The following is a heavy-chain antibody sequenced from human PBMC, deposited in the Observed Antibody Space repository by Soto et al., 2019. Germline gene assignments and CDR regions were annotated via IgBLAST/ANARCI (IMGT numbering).Heavy chain of an antibody. D-gene: IGHD7-27*01. CDR3: ATKNHASTLGFDD. CDR2: IRWNSGSI. J-gene: IGHJ4*02. Sequence: CLRLACAASGFTFDDYTMHWVRQAPGKGLEWVSVIRWNSGSIGYADSVKGRFTISRDNAKNSLYLQMDSLRAEDTALYYCATKNHASTLGFDDWGQGTLVTVSS. V-gene: IGHV3-9*01. CDR1: GFTFDDYT.